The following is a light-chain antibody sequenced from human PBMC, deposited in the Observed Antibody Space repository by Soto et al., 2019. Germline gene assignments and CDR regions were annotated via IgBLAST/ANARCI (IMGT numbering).Light chain of an antibody. CDR2: DAS. Sequence: ETVLTQSPATLSLSPGERATLSCRASQSVSSFLGWYQQKPGQAPRLLIYDASNRAPGIPARFSGSGSGTDFTLTISSLEPEDFAVYYCQQRSSWTFGQGTKVEIK. V-gene: IGKV3-11*01. CDR1: QSVSSF. CDR3: QQRSSWT. J-gene: IGKJ1*01.